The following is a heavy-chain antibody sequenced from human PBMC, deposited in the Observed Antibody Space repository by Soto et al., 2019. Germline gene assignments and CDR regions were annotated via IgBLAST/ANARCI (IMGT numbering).Heavy chain of an antibody. CDR2: ISSNGGST. J-gene: IGHJ4*02. CDR1: GFTFSSYA. CDR3: VKARAVAGPYYFDY. D-gene: IGHD6-19*01. V-gene: IGHV3-64D*06. Sequence: GGSLRLSCSASGFTFSSYAMHWVRQAPGKGLEYVSAISSNGGSTYYADSVKGRFTISRDNSKNTLYLQMSSLRAEDTAVYYCVKARAVAGPYYFDYWGRGTLVTVSS.